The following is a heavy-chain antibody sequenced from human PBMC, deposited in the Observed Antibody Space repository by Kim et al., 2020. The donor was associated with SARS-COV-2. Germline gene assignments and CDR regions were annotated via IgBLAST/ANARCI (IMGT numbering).Heavy chain of an antibody. CDR1: GFTVSSNY. CDR2: IYSGGST. Sequence: GGSLRLSCAASGFTVSSNYMSWVRQAPGKGLEWVSVIYSGGSTYYADSVKGRFTISRDNSKNTLYLQMNSLRAEDTAVYYCARGYDSSGYYHTYFDYWGQGTLVTVSS. CDR3: ARGYDSSGYYHTYFDY. D-gene: IGHD3-22*01. V-gene: IGHV3-53*01. J-gene: IGHJ4*02.